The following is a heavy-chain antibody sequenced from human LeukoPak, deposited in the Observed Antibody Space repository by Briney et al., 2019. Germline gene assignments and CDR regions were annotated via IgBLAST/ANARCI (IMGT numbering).Heavy chain of an antibody. CDR3: AKVQAYSGSYPGFDY. V-gene: IGHV3-23*01. D-gene: IGHD1-26*01. Sequence: GGSLRLSCAASGFTFSSYAMSWVRQAPGKGLEWVSAISGSGGSTYYADSVKGRFTISRDNSKNTLYLQMNSLRAEDTAVYYCAKVQAYSGSYPGFDYWGQGTLVTVSS. CDR2: ISGSGGST. J-gene: IGHJ4*02. CDR1: GFTFSSYA.